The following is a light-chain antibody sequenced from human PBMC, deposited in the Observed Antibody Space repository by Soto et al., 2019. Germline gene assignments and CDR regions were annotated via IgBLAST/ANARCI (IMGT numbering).Light chain of an antibody. J-gene: IGKJ3*01. Sequence: DIQMTQSPTSLSASVGDRVTITCRASQDIRHFVAWYQQKPGKAPKLLIYAASTLQSGVPSRFSGSGSGTDFTLTINSLQPEDVATYSCQKYSSVPVFGPGTKVEIK. V-gene: IGKV1-27*01. CDR1: QDIRHF. CDR2: AAS. CDR3: QKYSSVPV.